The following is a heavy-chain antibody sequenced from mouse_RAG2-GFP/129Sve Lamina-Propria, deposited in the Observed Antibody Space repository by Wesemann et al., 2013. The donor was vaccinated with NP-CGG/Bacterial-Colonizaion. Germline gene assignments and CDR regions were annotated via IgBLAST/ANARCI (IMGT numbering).Heavy chain of an antibody. CDR3: APLLGAY. D-gene: IGHD1-1*01. CDR2: GNGAT. J-gene: IGHJ3*01. V-gene: IGHV1-12*01. Sequence: GNGATSYNQKFKGKATLTVDKSSSTAYMQLSSLTSEDSAVYFCAPLLGAYWGQGTLVTVSA.